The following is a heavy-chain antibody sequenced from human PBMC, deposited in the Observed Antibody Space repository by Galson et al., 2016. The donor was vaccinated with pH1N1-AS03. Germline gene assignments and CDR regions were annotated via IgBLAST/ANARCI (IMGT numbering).Heavy chain of an antibody. J-gene: IGHJ4*02. CDR2: IDQDGSEK. CDR3: TSGMVKLDY. D-gene: IGHD5-18*01. CDR1: GFRFIDYW. Sequence: SLRLSCAASGFRFIDYWMTWVRQAPGKGLEWVANIDQDGSEKYYMDSVEGRFTNSRDNAKNSLSLQMNSLRSEDTAVYYCTSGMVKLDYWGQGTLVTVSS. V-gene: IGHV3-7*01.